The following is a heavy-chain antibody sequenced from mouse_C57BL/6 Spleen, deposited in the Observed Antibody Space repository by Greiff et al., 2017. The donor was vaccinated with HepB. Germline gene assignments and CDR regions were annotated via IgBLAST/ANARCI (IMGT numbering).Heavy chain of an antibody. D-gene: IGHD1-1*01. J-gene: IGHJ1*03. V-gene: IGHV6-3*01. CDR1: GFTFSNYW. Sequence: DVQLVESGGGLVQPGGSMKLSCVASGFTFSNYWMNWVRQSPEKGLEWVAQIRLKSDNYATHYAESVKGRFTISRDDSKSSVYLQMNNLRAEDTGIYYCTAGYYGSGAYWYFDVWGTGTTVTVSS. CDR2: IRLKSDNYAT. CDR3: TAGYYGSGAYWYFDV.